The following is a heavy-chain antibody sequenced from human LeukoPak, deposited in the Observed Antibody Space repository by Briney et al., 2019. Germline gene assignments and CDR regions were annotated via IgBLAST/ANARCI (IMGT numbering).Heavy chain of an antibody. CDR2: VYHTGST. CDR1: GGSMRDYY. V-gene: IGHV4-59*01. J-gene: IGHJ5*02. CDR3: AAERGDSTWYNWLDP. D-gene: IGHD3-10*01. Sequence: PSETLSLTCTVSGGSMRDYYWTWIRQPPGKGLEWLGYVYHTGSTHYNPSLEGRLSVSVDTSKNQFSLTLTSVTAADTALYYCAAERGDSTWYNWLDPWGQGALVTVSS.